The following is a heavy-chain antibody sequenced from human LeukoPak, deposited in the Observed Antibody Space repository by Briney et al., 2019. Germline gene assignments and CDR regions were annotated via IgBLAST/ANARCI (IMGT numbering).Heavy chain of an antibody. CDR2: IIPIFGTA. J-gene: IGHJ4*02. CDR1: GGTFSSYA. Sequence: SVKVSCKASGGTFSSYAISWVRQAPGQGLEWMGGIIPIFGTANYAQKFQGRVTITTDESTSTAYMELSSLRSEDTAVYYCASARPPRGMATIWPYYFDYWGQGTLVTVSS. V-gene: IGHV1-69*05. CDR3: ASARPPRGMATIWPYYFDY. D-gene: IGHD5-24*01.